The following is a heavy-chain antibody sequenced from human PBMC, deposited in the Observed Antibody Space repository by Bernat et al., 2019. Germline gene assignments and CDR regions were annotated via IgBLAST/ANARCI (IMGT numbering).Heavy chain of an antibody. V-gene: IGHV3-30-3*01. CDR3: TTEKMGGMDV. D-gene: IGHD2-8*01. CDR2: ISYDGSNK. J-gene: IGHJ6*02. Sequence: QVQLVESGGGVVQPGRSLRLSCAASGFTFSSYAMHWVRQAPGKGLEWVAVISYDGSNKYYADSVKGRFTISRDNSKNTLYLQMNSLRSEDTAVYYCTTEKMGGMDVWGQGTTVTVSS. CDR1: GFTFSSYA.